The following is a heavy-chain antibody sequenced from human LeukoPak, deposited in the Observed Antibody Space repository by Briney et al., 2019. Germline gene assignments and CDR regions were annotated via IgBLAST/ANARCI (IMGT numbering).Heavy chain of an antibody. V-gene: IGHV3-48*01. CDR1: GFTFSTYS. D-gene: IGHD2-15*01. CDR2: ISTSSITK. J-gene: IGHJ5*01. CDR3: AKEMGFCSGGSCYRWFDS. Sequence: PGGSPRLSCAASGFTFSTYSMSWVRQAPGKGPEWLSYISTSSITKYYADSVKGRFTISRDDAKNSLSLQMNSLRADDTAVYYCAKEMGFCSGGSCYRWFDSWGQGTLVTVSS.